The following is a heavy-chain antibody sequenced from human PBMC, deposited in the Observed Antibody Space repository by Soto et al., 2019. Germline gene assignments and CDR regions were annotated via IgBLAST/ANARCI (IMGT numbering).Heavy chain of an antibody. D-gene: IGHD3-22*01. Sequence: QITLKESGPTLVKPTQTLTLTCTFSGFSLRTSGVGVGWIRQPPGKALEWLALIYWDNDKRYSASLRSRLTIIKDTSKNQVVLTVANVDPVDTATYYCAHTYETSWRNFGYWAQGILVTVSS. CDR2: IYWDNDK. J-gene: IGHJ4*02. V-gene: IGHV2-5*02. CDR3: AHTYETSWRNFGY. CDR1: GFSLRTSGVG.